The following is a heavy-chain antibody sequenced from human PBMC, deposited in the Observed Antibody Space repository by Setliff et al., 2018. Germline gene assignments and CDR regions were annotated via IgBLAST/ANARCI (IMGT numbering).Heavy chain of an antibody. Sequence: KTSETLSLTCGVSGISISSGHYWGWIRQPPGKGLEWIATIYHKGRTYYNPSLDSRVTISLDTSKNHFSLRLSSVTAADTAVYYCASPRRDDLDSPFDAFDIWGQGTKVTVSS. CDR3: ASPRRDDLDSPFDAFDI. D-gene: IGHD3-3*01. CDR2: IYHKGRT. CDR1: GISISSGHY. V-gene: IGHV4-38-2*01. J-gene: IGHJ3*02.